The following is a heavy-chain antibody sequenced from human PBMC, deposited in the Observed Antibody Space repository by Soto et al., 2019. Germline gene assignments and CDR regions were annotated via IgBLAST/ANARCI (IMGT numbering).Heavy chain of an antibody. CDR3: ARDPYYYDSRDDY. J-gene: IGHJ4*02. CDR1: GGTFSSYA. CDR2: IIPIFGTA. D-gene: IGHD3-22*01. Sequence: SVKVSCKASGGTFSSYAISWVRQAPGQGLEWMGGIIPIFGTANYAQKFQGRVTITADESTSTAYMELSSLRSEDTAVYYCARDPYYYDSRDDYWGQGALVTVSS. V-gene: IGHV1-69*13.